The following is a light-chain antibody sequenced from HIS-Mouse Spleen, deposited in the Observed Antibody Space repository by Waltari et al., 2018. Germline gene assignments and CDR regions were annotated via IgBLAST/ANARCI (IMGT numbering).Light chain of an antibody. Sequence: SYVLTQPPSVSVAPGKTARITWGGNNIGSKSVHWYQQKPGQAPVLVVYDDSDRPSGIPERFSGSNSGNTATLTISRVEAGDEADYYCQVWDSVVFGGGTKLTVL. CDR1: NIGSKS. J-gene: IGLJ2*01. V-gene: IGLV3-21*03. CDR3: QVWDSVV. CDR2: DDS.